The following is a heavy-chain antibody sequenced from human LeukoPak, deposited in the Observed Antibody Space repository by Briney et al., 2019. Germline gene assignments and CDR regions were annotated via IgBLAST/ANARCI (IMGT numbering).Heavy chain of an antibody. V-gene: IGHV7-4-1*02. CDR3: ARAPYYYDSSGYYYGLFWFDP. J-gene: IGHJ5*02. CDR2: INTNTGNP. D-gene: IGHD3-22*01. Sequence: ASVKVSCKASGYTFTSYAMNWVRQAPGQGLEWMGWINTNTGNPTYAQGFTGRFVFSLDTSVSTAYLQISSLKAEDTAVYYCARAPYYYDSSGYYYGLFWFDPWGQGTLVTVSS. CDR1: GYTFTSYA.